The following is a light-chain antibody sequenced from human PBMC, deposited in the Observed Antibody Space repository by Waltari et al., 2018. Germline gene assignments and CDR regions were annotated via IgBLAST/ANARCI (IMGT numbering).Light chain of an antibody. CDR3: QQSYTSPYT. Sequence: DIQLTQSPSSLSTSVADRVTITCRAGQNITNYLNWHQQKPGKAPKALIYAASRLQSGVPSRVSGSGSGTEVTLAIRGLQPVYFGTYYWQQSYTSPYTCGKGGKREIK. CDR1: QNITNY. CDR2: AAS. V-gene: IGKV1-39*01. J-gene: IGKJ2*01.